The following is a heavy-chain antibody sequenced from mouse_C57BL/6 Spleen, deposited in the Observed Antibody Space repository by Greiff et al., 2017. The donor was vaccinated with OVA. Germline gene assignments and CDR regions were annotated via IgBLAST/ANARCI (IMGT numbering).Heavy chain of an antibody. V-gene: IGHV5-9-1*02. Sequence: EVQGVESGEGLVKPGGSLKLSCAASGFTFSSYAMSWVRQTPEKRLAWVAYISSGGDYIYYADTVTGRFTISRDNARNTLYLQMSSLKSEDTAMYYCTRVRTTVVAWYFDVWGTGTTVTVSS. J-gene: IGHJ1*03. CDR1: GFTFSSYA. CDR3: TRVRTTVVAWYFDV. D-gene: IGHD1-1*01. CDR2: ISSGGDYI.